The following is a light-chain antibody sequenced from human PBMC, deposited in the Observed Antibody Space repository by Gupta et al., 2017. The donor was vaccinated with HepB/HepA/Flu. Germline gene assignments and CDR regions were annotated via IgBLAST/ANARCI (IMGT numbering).Light chain of an antibody. CDR3: VGWDGSLSGYV. J-gene: IGLJ1*01. CDR1: SSNIGNDN. CDR2: KNY. V-gene: IGLV1-47*01. Sequence: QSVLIQPPSASGTPGQRVTISCSGSSSNIGNDNVYVYQQLPETPPKLLIYKNYQRPSGVSDRFSGSKSGTSASLAISGLRSEDEADYYCVGWDGSLSGYVFGTGTKVTVL.